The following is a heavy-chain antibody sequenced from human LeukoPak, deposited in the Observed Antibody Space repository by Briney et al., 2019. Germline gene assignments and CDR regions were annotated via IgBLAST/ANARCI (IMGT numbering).Heavy chain of an antibody. J-gene: IGHJ4*02. CDR3: ARDGAIVGATTERYFDY. CDR1: GFTFSSYG. V-gene: IGHV3-30*03. CDR2: ISYDGSNK. Sequence: GGSLRLSCAASGFTFSSYGMHWVCQAPGKGLEWVAVISYDGSNKYYADSVKGRFTISRDNSKNTLYLQMNSLRAEDTAVYYCARDGAIVGATTERYFDYWGQGTLVTVSS. D-gene: IGHD1-26*01.